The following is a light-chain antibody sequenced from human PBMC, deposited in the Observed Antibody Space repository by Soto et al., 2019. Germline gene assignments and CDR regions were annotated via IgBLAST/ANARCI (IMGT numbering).Light chain of an antibody. J-gene: IGKJ4*01. CDR1: QSVGTY. Sequence: EIVLTQSPAILSLSPGERATLSCRASQSVGTYLDWYQQKLGQAPRLLIYDASNRATGIPARFSGSGSGTDFTLTISILEPEDFAVYYCQQRVNWLTFGGGTKVEV. CDR2: DAS. CDR3: QQRVNWLT. V-gene: IGKV3-11*01.